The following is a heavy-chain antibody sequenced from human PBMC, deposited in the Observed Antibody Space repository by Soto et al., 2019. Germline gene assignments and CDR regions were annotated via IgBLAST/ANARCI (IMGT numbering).Heavy chain of an antibody. CDR3: ARGRGGTYDAVDI. CDR2: IFYSGTT. CDR1: GGSISSYF. V-gene: IGHV4-59*01. J-gene: IGHJ3*02. D-gene: IGHD1-26*01. Sequence: SETLSLTCTVSGGSISSYFWRWIRQPPGEGLEWIGYIFYSGTTKYSPSLKSRVTMSLGPAKNQFSLNLTSVTAADTAVYYCARGRGGTYDAVDIWGQGTMVTVSS.